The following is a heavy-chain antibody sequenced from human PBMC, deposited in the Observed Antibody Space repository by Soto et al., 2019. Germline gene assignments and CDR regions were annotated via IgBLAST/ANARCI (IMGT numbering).Heavy chain of an antibody. D-gene: IGHD3-3*01. CDR2: IYQSGST. Sequence: QLQLQESGSGLVKPSQTLSLTCAVSGGSINSDDYSWNWIRQPPGNGLEWIGYIYQSGSTYYTPSLKSRVTLSVHRSKNPFYLKISSGPAADTAVYFCARGLTDFGLVSGLDVWGQGTTVTVSS. V-gene: IGHV4-30-2*01. CDR3: ARGLTDFGLVSGLDV. J-gene: IGHJ6*02. CDR1: GGSINSDDYS.